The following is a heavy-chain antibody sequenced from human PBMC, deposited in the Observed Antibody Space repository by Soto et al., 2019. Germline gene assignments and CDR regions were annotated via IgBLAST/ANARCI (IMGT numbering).Heavy chain of an antibody. D-gene: IGHD3-10*01. J-gene: IGHJ6*02. CDR3: ARDYYYGSGNYYRADYYHYGMDV. Sequence: PGGSLRLSCAASGFTVTSYYMGWVRQAPGKGLEWVSLIYTGGNTNYADSVTGRFTITRDNSKNTLYLQMNSLRAEDTAVYYCARDYYYGSGNYYRADYYHYGMDVWGQGTTVTVSS. V-gene: IGHV3-53*01. CDR2: IYTGGNT. CDR1: GFTVTSYY.